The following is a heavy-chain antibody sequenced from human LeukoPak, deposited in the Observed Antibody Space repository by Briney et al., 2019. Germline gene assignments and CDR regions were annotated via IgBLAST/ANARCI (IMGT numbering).Heavy chain of an antibody. Sequence: ASVKVSCKVSRYSLTDFSINWARQAPGKGFEWMGGFAPEDGERIYAQKFQGRVTMTEDTSADTAYMELSSLKSEDTAVYFCTAGVAVSRWYYFDYWGQGTLVTVSS. CDR3: TAGVAVSRWYYFDY. D-gene: IGHD6-13*01. V-gene: IGHV1-24*01. CDR1: RYSLTDFS. CDR2: FAPEDGER. J-gene: IGHJ4*01.